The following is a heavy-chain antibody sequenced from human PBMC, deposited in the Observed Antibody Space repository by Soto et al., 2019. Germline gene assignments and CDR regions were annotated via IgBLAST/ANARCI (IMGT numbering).Heavy chain of an antibody. CDR2: INHSGST. J-gene: IGHJ4*02. D-gene: IGHD2-8*01. CDR3: ARGRTFDY. V-gene: IGHV4-34*01. Sequence: QVQLQQWGAGLLKPSETLSLTCAVYGGSFSGYYWSWIRQPPGKGLEWIGEINHSGSTNYNPSLKSRVTISVDTSKNQSSLKLSSVTAADTAVYYCARGRTFDYWGQGTLVTVSS. CDR1: GGSFSGYY.